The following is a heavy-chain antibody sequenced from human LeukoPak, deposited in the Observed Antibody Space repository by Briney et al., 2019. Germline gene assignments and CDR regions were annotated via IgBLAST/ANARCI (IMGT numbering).Heavy chain of an antibody. CDR1: GFTFSGSA. CDR2: IRSKANSYAT. Sequence: AGGSLKLSCAASGFTFSGSAMHWVRQASGKGLEWVGRIRSKANSYATAYAASVKGRFTISRDDSKNTAYLHMNSLKTEDTAVYYCTRRENDFWSGYDNPFFDYWGQGTLVTVSS. D-gene: IGHD3-3*01. J-gene: IGHJ4*02. V-gene: IGHV3-73*01. CDR3: TRRENDFWSGYDNPFFDY.